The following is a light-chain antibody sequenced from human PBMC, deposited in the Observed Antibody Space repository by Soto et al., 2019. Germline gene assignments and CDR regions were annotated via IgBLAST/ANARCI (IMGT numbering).Light chain of an antibody. Sequence: EIVMTQSPATLSVSPGERATLSCRASQSVSSNLAWYQQKPGQAPRLLIYGASTRATGIPARFSGSGSGTEFTLTISSLQSEDFALYYCQQRGNWPPLTFGGGTKVEIK. CDR2: GAS. CDR1: QSVSSN. V-gene: IGKV3-15*01. J-gene: IGKJ4*01. CDR3: QQRGNWPPLT.